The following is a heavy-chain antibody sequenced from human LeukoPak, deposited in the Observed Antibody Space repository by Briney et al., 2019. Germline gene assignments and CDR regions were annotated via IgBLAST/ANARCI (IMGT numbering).Heavy chain of an antibody. Sequence: ASVKVSCKASGYTFTTYFISWVRQAPGQGLEWMGWISGNNGNANYAQNLQGRVTMTTDTSTSTAYMELRSLRSDDTAVYYCARDSPLGDDDLDYWGQGTLVTVSS. V-gene: IGHV1-18*01. CDR2: ISGNNGNA. CDR3: ARDSPLGDDDLDY. D-gene: IGHD1-1*01. CDR1: GYTFTTYF. J-gene: IGHJ4*02.